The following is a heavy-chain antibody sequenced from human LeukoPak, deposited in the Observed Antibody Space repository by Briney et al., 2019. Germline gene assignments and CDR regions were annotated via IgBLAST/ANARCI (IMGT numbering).Heavy chain of an antibody. CDR3: ARRMNSSGWYDAFDI. J-gene: IGHJ3*02. CDR2: ISASGGST. V-gene: IGHV3-23*01. Sequence: GSLRLSCAASGFTFSSYAMSWVRQAPGKGLEWVSGISASGGSTYYADSVKGRFTISRDNSKNTLYLQMNSLRAEDTAVYYCARRMNSSGWYDAFDIWGQGTMVTVSS. D-gene: IGHD6-19*01. CDR1: GFTFSSYA.